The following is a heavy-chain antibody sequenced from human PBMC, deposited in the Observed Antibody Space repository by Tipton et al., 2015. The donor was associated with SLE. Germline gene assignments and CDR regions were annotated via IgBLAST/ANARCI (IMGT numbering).Heavy chain of an antibody. Sequence: TLSLTCTVSGYSISSDYYWGWIRQPPGKGLEWIGSVSHGGITYYNPSLNSRVTMSVDTSKNHFSLKLSSVTAADTAVYFCARRSLSAVPKWGQGTLVTVSS. V-gene: IGHV4-38-2*02. CDR1: GYSISSDYY. CDR2: VSHGGIT. D-gene: IGHD6-13*01. J-gene: IGHJ4*02. CDR3: ARRSLSAVPK.